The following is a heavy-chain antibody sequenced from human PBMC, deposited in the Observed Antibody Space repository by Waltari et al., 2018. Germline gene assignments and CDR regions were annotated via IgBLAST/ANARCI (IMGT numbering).Heavy chain of an antibody. J-gene: IGHJ4*02. CDR1: GGSISSHY. CDR2: ITYDGSNK. V-gene: IGHV3-30*03. Sequence: QVQLQESGPGLVKPSETLSLTCTVSGGSISSHYWSWIRQPPGKGLEWVTLITYDGSNKYYADSVKGRFTISRDDSKNTLHLQMNSLRDEDTAIYYCARERRGYYAEYWGQGTLVTVSS. CDR3: ARERRGYYAEY.